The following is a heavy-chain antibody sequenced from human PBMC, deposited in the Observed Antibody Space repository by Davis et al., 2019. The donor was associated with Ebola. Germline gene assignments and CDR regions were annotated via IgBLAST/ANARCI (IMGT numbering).Heavy chain of an antibody. V-gene: IGHV3-23*01. CDR1: GFTFSSYA. Sequence: GESLKISCAASGFTFSSYAMSWVRQAPGKGLEWVSAISGSGGSTYYADSVKGRFTISRDNSKNTLYLQMNSLRAEDTAVYYCAKLPASLLWFGELPLYFQHWGQGTLVTVSS. D-gene: IGHD3-10*01. CDR2: ISGSGGST. J-gene: IGHJ1*01. CDR3: AKLPASLLWFGELPLYFQH.